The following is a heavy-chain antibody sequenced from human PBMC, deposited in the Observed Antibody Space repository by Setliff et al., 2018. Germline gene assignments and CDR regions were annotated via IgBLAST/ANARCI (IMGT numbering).Heavy chain of an antibody. CDR3: ARASWYYDFWSGSEGSGWFDP. J-gene: IGHJ5*02. Sequence: PSETLSLTCTVSGGSISSHYWSWIRQPPGKGLEWIGYIHYSGSINYNPSLKSRVTISVDTSKNQFSLKMTSMTAADTAVYYCARASWYYDFWSGSEGSGWFDPWGQGTRVTVS. CDR1: GGSISSHY. CDR2: IHYSGSI. D-gene: IGHD3-3*01. V-gene: IGHV4-59*11.